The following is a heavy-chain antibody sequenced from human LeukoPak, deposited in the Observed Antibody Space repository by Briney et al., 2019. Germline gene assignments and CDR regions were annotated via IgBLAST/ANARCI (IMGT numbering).Heavy chain of an antibody. D-gene: IGHD3-22*01. J-gene: IGHJ4*02. CDR1: GFTFSSYA. CDR3: AKAPRKYYYDSSGYYVFDY. V-gene: IGHV3-23*01. CDR2: ISGSGGST. Sequence: PGGSLRLSCAASGFTFSSYAMSWVRQAPGKGLEWVSAISGSGGSTYYADSVKGRFTISRDNSKNTLYLQMNSLRAEDTAVYYCAKAPRKYYYDSSGYYVFDYWGQGTLVTVSS.